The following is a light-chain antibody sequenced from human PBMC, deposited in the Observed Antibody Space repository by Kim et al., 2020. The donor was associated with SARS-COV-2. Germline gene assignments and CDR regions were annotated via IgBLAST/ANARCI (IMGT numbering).Light chain of an antibody. CDR3: QQYNSYLYT. V-gene: IGKV1-5*03. J-gene: IGKJ2*01. CDR2: KAS. CDR1: QSISSW. Sequence: SGSVGDRVTLTCRASQSISSWLAWYQQKPGTAPKLLIYKASSLDSGVPSRFSGSGSGTEFTLTISSLQPDDFATYYCQQYNSYLYTFGQGTKLEI.